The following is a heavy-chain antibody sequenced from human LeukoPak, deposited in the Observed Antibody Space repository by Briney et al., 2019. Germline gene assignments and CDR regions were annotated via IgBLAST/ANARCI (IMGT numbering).Heavy chain of an antibody. CDR1: GFTFSSYS. D-gene: IGHD2-2*01. J-gene: IGHJ4*02. CDR2: ISSSSSTI. CDR3: ARDLGDCSSTSCQRFDY. Sequence: GGSLRLSCAASGFTFSSYSMNWVRQAPGKGLEWVSYISSSSSTIYYADSVKGRFTISRDNAKNSLYLQMNSLRAEDTAVYYCARDLGDCSSTSCQRFDYWGQGTLVTVSS. V-gene: IGHV3-48*01.